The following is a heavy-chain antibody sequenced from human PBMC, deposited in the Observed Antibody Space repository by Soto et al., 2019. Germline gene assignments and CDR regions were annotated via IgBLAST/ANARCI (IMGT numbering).Heavy chain of an antibody. Sequence: SETLSLTCTVSGGSISSGGYYWSWIRQHPGKGLEWIGYIYYSGSTYYNPSLKSRVTISVDTSKNQFSLKLSSVTAADTAVYYCARALHGDYRLFDYWGQGTLVTVSS. D-gene: IGHD4-17*01. V-gene: IGHV4-31*03. J-gene: IGHJ4*02. CDR3: ARALHGDYRLFDY. CDR2: IYYSGST. CDR1: GGSISSGGYY.